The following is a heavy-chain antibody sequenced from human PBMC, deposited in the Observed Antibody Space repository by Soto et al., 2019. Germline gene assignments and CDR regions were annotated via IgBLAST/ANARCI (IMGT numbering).Heavy chain of an antibody. D-gene: IGHD2-8*01. J-gene: IGHJ3*02. CDR3: ARHLRARGIVHDVFDI. Sequence: QVRLVESGGGLVKPGGSVRLSCAASGFSVSDYYMTGIRQDPGKGLEWVARISNSGEDTNYADSVQGRFTISRDNGENSLYLQMTSLRAEDTAVYYGARHLRARGIVHDVFDIWGQGTMVAVSS. CDR1: GFSVSDYY. V-gene: IGHV3-11*06. CDR2: ISNSGEDT.